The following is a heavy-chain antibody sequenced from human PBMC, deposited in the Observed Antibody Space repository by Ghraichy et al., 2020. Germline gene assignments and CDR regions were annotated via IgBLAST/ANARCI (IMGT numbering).Heavy chain of an antibody. D-gene: IGHD3-10*01. CDR1: GFTFSSYA. CDR3: AKSGLWVVRGAALNDAFDI. CDR2: ISGSGGST. J-gene: IGHJ3*02. V-gene: IGHV3-23*01. Sequence: GESLNISCAASGFTFSSYAMSWVRQAPGKGLEWVSAISGSGGSTYYADSVKGRFTISRDNSKNTLYLQMNSLRAEDTAVYYCAKSGLWVVRGAALNDAFDIWGQGTMVTVSS.